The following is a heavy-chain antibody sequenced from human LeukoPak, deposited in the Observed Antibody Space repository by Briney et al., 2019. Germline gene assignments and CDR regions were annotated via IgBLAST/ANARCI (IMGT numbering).Heavy chain of an antibody. CDR2: ISSSSSYI. D-gene: IGHD4-11*01. J-gene: IGHJ4*02. V-gene: IGHV3-21*01. CDR1: GFTFSCYE. Sequence: SGGSLRLSCAASGFTFSCYEMNWVRQAPGKVLEWVSSISSSSSYIYYADAVKGRFTISRDNAKNSLDLQMNSLRAEDTAVYYCARDRNGFEYWAGGTLVSVSS. CDR3: ARDRNGFEY.